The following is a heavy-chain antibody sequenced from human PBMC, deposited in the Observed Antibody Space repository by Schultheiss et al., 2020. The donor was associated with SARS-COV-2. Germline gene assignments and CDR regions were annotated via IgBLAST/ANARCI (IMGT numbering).Heavy chain of an antibody. CDR3: AKAMAGLYFDY. V-gene: IGHV3-23*01. CDR1: GFAFSSYA. Sequence: GGSLRLSCAASGFAFSSYAMNWVRQAPGKGLEWVSAISGSGGSTYYADSVKGRFTISRDNSKNTLYLQMNSLRAEDTAVYYCAKAMAGLYFDYWGQGTLVTVSS. J-gene: IGHJ4*02. D-gene: IGHD6-19*01. CDR2: ISGSGGST.